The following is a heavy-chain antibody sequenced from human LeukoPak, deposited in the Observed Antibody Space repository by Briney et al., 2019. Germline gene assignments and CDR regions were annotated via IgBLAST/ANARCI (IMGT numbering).Heavy chain of an antibody. CDR3: AKDQRPDSGYDIDY. Sequence: GGSLRLSCAASGFTISSYCMNWVRQAPGKGLEWVSVIFGSGDTTYYADSVKGRFTISRDTSKNTLYLQMNSLRAEDTAVYYCAKDQRPDSGYDIDYWGQGTLVTVSS. J-gene: IGHJ4*02. D-gene: IGHD5-12*01. V-gene: IGHV3-23*01. CDR2: IFGSGDTT. CDR1: GFTISSYC.